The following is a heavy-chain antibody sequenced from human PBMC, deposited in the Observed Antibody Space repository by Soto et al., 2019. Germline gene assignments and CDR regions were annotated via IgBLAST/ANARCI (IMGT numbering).Heavy chain of an antibody. J-gene: IGHJ4*02. Sequence: QLQLQESGPGLVKPSETLSLTCTVSGGSISSSSYYWGWIRQPPGKGLEWIGSIYYSGRTYYNPSLKSRVTITVDTSKNQFSLKLSSVTAADTAVYYCARIDPAGNYVLGAIDYWGQGTLVTVSS. V-gene: IGHV4-39*01. CDR3: ARIDPAGNYVLGAIDY. D-gene: IGHD4-4*01. CDR1: GGSISSSSYY. CDR2: IYYSGRT.